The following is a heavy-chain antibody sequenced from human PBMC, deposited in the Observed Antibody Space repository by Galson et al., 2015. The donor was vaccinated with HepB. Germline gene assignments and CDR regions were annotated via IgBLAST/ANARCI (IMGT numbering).Heavy chain of an antibody. J-gene: IGHJ4*02. CDR3: ARTGYCSSTSCYEHSSSWVDY. CDR2: INPSGGST. D-gene: IGHD2-2*01. Sequence: SVKVSCKASGYTFTSYYMHWVRQAPGQGLEWMGIINPSGGSTSYAQKFQGRVTMTRDTSTGTVYMELSSLRSEDTAVYYCARTGYCSSTSCYEHSSSWVDYWGQGTLVTVSS. CDR1: GYTFTSYY. V-gene: IGHV1-46*01.